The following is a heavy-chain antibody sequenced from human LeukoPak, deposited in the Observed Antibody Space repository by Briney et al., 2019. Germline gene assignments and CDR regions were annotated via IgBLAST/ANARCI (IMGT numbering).Heavy chain of an antibody. CDR1: GGSISSSISY. J-gene: IGHJ5*02. D-gene: IGHD2-2*01. Sequence: SETLSLTCTVSGGSISSSISYWGWIRQPPGKGLEWIGSIYYRGATYYNPSLKSRVTISVDTSKNQFSLNLNSVTAADTAIYYCATHVSIVAPATLNYGDNWFDPWGQGTLVIVSS. CDR3: ATHVSIVAPATLNYGDNWFDP. CDR2: IYYRGAT. V-gene: IGHV4-39*01.